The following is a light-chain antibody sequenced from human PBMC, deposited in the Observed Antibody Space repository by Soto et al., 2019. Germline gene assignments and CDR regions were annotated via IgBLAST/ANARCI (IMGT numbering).Light chain of an antibody. Sequence: DIPMTQSPSTLSASVGDRVTITCRARQTINSDLAWYQQKPGKAPKVLIYDVSILESGVPSRFSGSGSGTELTLTSSSLHPDDFATYYCQQYKSYKTFGQGTKVEIK. CDR3: QQYKSYKT. J-gene: IGKJ1*01. CDR1: QTINSD. CDR2: DVS. V-gene: IGKV1-5*01.